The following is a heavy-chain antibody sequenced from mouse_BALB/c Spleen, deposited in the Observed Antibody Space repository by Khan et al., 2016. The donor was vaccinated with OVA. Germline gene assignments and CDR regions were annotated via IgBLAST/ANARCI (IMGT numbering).Heavy chain of an antibody. D-gene: IGHD1-1*01. V-gene: IGHV3-5*02. CDR2: IYYSVTV. J-gene: IGHJ1*01. CDR1: GISITSGNYR. CDR3: ARDYGSLYWYFDV. Sequence: EVELVESGPGLVKPSQTVSLTCTVTGISITSGNYRWSWIRQFPGNKLEWIGNIYYSVTVTYNPSLTRRTTITRDTSKNQFFLVMNSLTAEDAATYACARDYGSLYWYFDVWGAGTTVTVSS.